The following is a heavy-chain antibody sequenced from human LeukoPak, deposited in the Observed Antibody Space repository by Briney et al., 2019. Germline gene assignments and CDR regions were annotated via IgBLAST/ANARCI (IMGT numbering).Heavy chain of an antibody. D-gene: IGHD2-2*01. CDR3: ARDLLNDEGSSYFFDQ. Sequence: GGSLRLSCAASGFTLSDYHMNWVRQAPGKGLEWVSYISQSSDRIYHADSVKGRFTISRDNAKNSLYLQMDSLRVEDTAVYYCARDLLNDEGSSYFFDQWGQGTLVTVAS. CDR1: GFTLSDYH. J-gene: IGHJ4*02. CDR2: ISQSSDRI. V-gene: IGHV3-48*04.